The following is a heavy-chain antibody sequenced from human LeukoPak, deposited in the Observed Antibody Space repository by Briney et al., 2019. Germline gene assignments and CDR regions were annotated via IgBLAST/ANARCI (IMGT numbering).Heavy chain of an antibody. J-gene: IGHJ4*02. D-gene: IGHD3-9*01. CDR1: GFTFSSYG. Sequence: PGGSLRLSCAPSGFTFSSYGMHWVRQAPGKGLEGVAFIRYDGSNKYYADSVKGRFTISRDNSKNTLYLQMNSLGAEDTALYYCAKDYDDKFDYWGQGTLVTVSS. CDR2: IRYDGSNK. CDR3: AKDYDDKFDY. V-gene: IGHV3-30*02.